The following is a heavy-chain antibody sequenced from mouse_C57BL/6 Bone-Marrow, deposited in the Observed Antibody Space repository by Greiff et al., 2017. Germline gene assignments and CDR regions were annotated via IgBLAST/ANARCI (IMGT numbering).Heavy chain of an antibody. J-gene: IGHJ3*01. CDR3: ARPANWAWFAY. CDR1: GYTFTSYW. Sequence: QVQLQQPGAELVKPGASVKLSCKASGYTFTSYWMHWVKQRPGHGLEWIGMIHPNSGSTNYNEKFKSKATLTVDKSSSTAYMQLSSLTSEDSAVYYCARPANWAWFAYWGQGTLVTVSA. V-gene: IGHV1-64*01. D-gene: IGHD4-1*01. CDR2: IHPNSGST.